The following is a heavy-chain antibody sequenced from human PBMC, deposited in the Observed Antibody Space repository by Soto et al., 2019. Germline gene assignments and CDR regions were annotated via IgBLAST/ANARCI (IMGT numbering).Heavy chain of an antibody. V-gene: IGHV3-15*07. CDR3: PIAIGSWFDP. CDR1: GFTFSNAW. D-gene: IGHD2-2*02. J-gene: IGHJ5*02. Sequence: GGSLRLSCAASGFTFSNAWMSWVRQAPGKGLEWVGRIKSKTDGGTTDYAAPMKGRFTISRDDSKNTLYLQMNSLKTEDTAVYYCPIAIGSWFDPWGQGTLVTVSS. CDR2: IKSKTDGGTT.